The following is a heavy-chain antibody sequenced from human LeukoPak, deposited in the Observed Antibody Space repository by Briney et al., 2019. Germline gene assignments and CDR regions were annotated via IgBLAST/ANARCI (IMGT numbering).Heavy chain of an antibody. D-gene: IGHD1-7*01. V-gene: IGHV3-23*01. CDR2: ISGSGGST. CDR1: GFTFSSYA. CDR3: AKGNLPLQTGTRYYYYYMDV. Sequence: GGSLRLSCAASGFTFSSYAMSWVRQAPGKGLEWVSAISGSGGSTYYADSVKGRFTISRDNSKNTLYLQMNSLRAEDTAVYYCAKGNLPLQTGTRYYYYYMDVWGKGTTVTVSS. J-gene: IGHJ6*03.